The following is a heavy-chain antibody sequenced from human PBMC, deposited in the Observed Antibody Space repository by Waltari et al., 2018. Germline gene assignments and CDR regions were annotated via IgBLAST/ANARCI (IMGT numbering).Heavy chain of an antibody. CDR2: IYPGDSDT. Sequence: EVQLVQSGAEVKKPGESLKISCKGSGYSFTSYWIGWVRQMPGKGLEWMGIIYPGDSDTRYRPSVQGHVTISADKSISTAYLQWSSLKASDTAMYYCAILYGTSQWLSPTFDYWGQGTLVTVSS. D-gene: IGHD3-22*01. V-gene: IGHV5-51*03. CDR3: AILYGTSQWLSPTFDY. J-gene: IGHJ4*02. CDR1: GYSFTSYW.